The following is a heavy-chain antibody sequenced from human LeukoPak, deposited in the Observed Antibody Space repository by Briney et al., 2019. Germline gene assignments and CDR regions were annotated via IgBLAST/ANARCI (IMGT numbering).Heavy chain of an antibody. CDR1: GGSFSGYY. D-gene: IGHD6-19*01. CDR2: INHSGST. V-gene: IGHV4-34*01. Sequence: SETLSLTCAVYGGSFSGYYWSWIRQPPGKGLEWIGEINHSGSTNYNPSLKSRVTISVDTSKNQFSLKLSSVTAADTAVYYCARDRAVAGIDYWGQGTLVTVSS. CDR3: ARDRAVAGIDY. J-gene: IGHJ4*02.